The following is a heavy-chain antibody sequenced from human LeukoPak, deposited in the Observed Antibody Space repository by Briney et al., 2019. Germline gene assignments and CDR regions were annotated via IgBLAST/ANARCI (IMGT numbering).Heavy chain of an antibody. D-gene: IGHD4-17*01. CDR2: IKQDGSEK. Sequence: GGSLRLSCAASGFTFSTSWMAWVRQAPGKGLEWVANIKQDGSEKYSVDSVKGRFTISRDNAKESLFLQMNSLRAEDTAIYHCAKDSGGALDYWGQGTLVTVSS. CDR1: GFTFSTSW. V-gene: IGHV3-7*01. CDR3: AKDSGGALDY. J-gene: IGHJ4*02.